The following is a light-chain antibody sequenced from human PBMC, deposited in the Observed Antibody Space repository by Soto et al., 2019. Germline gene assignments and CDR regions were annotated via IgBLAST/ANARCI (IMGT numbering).Light chain of an antibody. Sequence: QSVLTQSPSASASLGASVKLTCTLSGGHSSYAIAWHQQQPRKGPRYLMKLDSDGSHNKGDGIPDRFSGSSAGAERYLTISGLQSEDEADYYCQSWGSGSPVVFGGGTKLTVL. CDR2: LDSDGSH. CDR3: QSWGSGSPVV. V-gene: IGLV4-69*01. CDR1: GGHSSYA. J-gene: IGLJ2*01.